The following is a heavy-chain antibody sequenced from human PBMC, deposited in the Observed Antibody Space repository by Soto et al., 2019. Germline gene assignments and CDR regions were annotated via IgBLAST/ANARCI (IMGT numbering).Heavy chain of an antibody. J-gene: IGHJ4*02. CDR2: INPNSGGT. V-gene: IGHV1-2*02. CDR1: GYTFTGYY. Sequence: QVQLVQSGAEVKKPGASVKVSCKASGYTFTGYYMHWVRQAPGQGREWMGWINPNSGGTNYAQKFRGRVTMTRDTSISTTYMELSTLKSDDTAVHYCARSPRKNEWLVAGYWGQGTLVTVSS. CDR3: ARSPRKNEWLVAGY. D-gene: IGHD6-19*01.